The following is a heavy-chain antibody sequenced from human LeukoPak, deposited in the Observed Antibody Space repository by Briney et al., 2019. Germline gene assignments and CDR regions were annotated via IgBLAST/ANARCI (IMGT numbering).Heavy chain of an antibody. V-gene: IGHV3-30-3*01. D-gene: IGHD4-11*01. CDR1: GFTFSSYA. CDR2: ISYDGSNK. Sequence: PGGSLRLSCAASGFTFSSYAMHWVRQAPGKGLEWVAVISYDGSNKYYADSVKGRFTISRDNSKNTLYLQMNSLRAEGTAVYYCARDPSIRLTTSPDYWGQGTLVTVSS. CDR3: ARDPSIRLTTSPDY. J-gene: IGHJ4*02.